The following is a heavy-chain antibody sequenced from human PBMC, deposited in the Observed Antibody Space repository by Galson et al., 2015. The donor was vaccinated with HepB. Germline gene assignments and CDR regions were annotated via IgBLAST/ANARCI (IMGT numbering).Heavy chain of an antibody. V-gene: IGHV3-7*01. J-gene: IGHJ6*03. D-gene: IGHD2-15*01. CDR2: IKQDGSEK. CDR1: GFTFSSYW. CDR3: ARGPYCSGGSCYEDYYYYYMDV. Sequence: SLRLSCAASGFTFSSYWMSWVRQAPGKGLEWVANIKQDGSEKYYVDSVKGRFTISRDNAKNSLYLQMNSLRAEDTAVYYCARGPYCSGGSCYEDYYYYYMDVWGKGTTVTVSS.